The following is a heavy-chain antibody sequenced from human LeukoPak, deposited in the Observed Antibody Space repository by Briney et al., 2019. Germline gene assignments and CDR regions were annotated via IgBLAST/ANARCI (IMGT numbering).Heavy chain of an antibody. Sequence: SETLSLTCTVSGGSVSSGTYYWSWLRQSPGKRLEWIGNVFPSGGTNNNPSLESRVTISVDTSKNQFSLKLSSVTAADTAVYYCARIRAKTFDYWGQGTLVTVSS. CDR2: VFPSGGT. V-gene: IGHV4-61*01. CDR1: GGSVSSGTYY. J-gene: IGHJ4*02. CDR3: ARIRAKTFDY.